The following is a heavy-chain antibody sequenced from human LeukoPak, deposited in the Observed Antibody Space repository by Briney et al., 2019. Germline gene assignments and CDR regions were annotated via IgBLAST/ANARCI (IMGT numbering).Heavy chain of an antibody. Sequence: GGSLRLSCEASGFTFSSYTMNWVRQAPGEGLEWVSSITSSSSSIYYADSVKGRITISRDNARNSLYLQMNSLRAEDTAVYYCARDDWGTTCAFDIWGQGTMVTVSS. CDR2: ITSSSSSI. D-gene: IGHD1-7*01. CDR1: GFTFSSYT. CDR3: ARDDWGTTCAFDI. J-gene: IGHJ3*02. V-gene: IGHV3-21*01.